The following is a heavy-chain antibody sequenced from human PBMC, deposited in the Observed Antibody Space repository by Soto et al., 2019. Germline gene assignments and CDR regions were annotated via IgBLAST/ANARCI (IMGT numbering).Heavy chain of an antibody. CDR2: INSDGSTT. CDR3: ARVGYGSGSYHFDS. D-gene: IGHD3-10*01. CDR1: GFTFSNCW. Sequence: EVQLVESGGGLVQPGGSLRLSCAASGFTFSNCWMHWVRQAPGKGLVWVSRINSDGSTTSYTDSVKGRFTISRDNAKNTLYLQMNSLRAEDTAVYYCARVGYGSGSYHFDSWGQGTLVTVSS. J-gene: IGHJ4*02. V-gene: IGHV3-74*01.